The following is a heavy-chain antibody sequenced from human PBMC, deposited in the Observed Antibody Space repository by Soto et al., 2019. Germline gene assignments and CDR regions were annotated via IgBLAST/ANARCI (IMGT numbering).Heavy chain of an antibody. J-gene: IGHJ3*02. CDR2: IYYSGST. CDR3: ARRDSRGWYNAFDI. V-gene: IGHV4-39*01. Sequence: SETLSLACTVSGGSISSSSHYWGWIRQPPGKGLEWIGTIYYSGSTNSNPSLKSRVTISVDTSKNQFALKVNSVTAADTAVYFCARRDSRGWYNAFDIWGQGTTVTVSS. D-gene: IGHD6-19*01. CDR1: GGSISSSSHY.